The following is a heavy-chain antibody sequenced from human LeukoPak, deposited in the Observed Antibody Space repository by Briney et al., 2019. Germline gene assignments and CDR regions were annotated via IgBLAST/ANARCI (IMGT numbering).Heavy chain of an antibody. D-gene: IGHD3-22*01. J-gene: IGHJ4*02. Sequence: APVKVSCKASGYTFTGYYMHWVRQAPGQGLEWMGWINPNSGGTNYAQKFQGRVTMTRDTSISTAYMELSRLRSDDTAVYYCARGLGYYYDSSGYPHWGQGTLVTVSS. CDR2: INPNSGGT. V-gene: IGHV1-2*02. CDR3: ARGLGYYYDSSGYPH. CDR1: GYTFTGYY.